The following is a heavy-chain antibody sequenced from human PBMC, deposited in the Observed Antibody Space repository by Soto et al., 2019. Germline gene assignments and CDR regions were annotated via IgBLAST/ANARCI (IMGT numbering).Heavy chain of an antibody. CDR3: TKGYTTSCFAHFDY. CDR2: ISWDSGNI. Sequence: EVQLVESGRGLVQPGRSLRLSCAASSFTFGDYAMHWVRQTPGKGLEWVSCISWDSGNIVYVDSVEGRFTISRDNAKNSLFLQMNSLRPEDTAFYYCTKGYTTSCFAHFDYWGQGALVTVSS. D-gene: IGHD2-2*01. CDR1: SFTFGDYA. J-gene: IGHJ4*02. V-gene: IGHV3-9*01.